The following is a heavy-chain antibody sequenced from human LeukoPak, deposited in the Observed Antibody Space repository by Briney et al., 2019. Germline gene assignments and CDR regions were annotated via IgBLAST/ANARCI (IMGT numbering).Heavy chain of an antibody. D-gene: IGHD6-13*01. V-gene: IGHV3-48*01. CDR2: ISPSSGAI. CDR1: GFTFRTYY. Sequence: GGSLRLSCAASGFTFRTYYMNWVRQTPGKGLEWVPYISPSSGAIHYADSVKGRFTISRDNAKNSLSLQMNSLRAEDTAVYYCARDMGTSSWHAFDNWGQGTLVTVSS. J-gene: IGHJ4*02. CDR3: ARDMGTSSWHAFDN.